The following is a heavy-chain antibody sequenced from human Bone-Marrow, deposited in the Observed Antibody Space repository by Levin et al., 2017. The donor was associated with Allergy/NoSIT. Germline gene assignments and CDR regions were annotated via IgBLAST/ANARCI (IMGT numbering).Heavy chain of an antibody. CDR3: AKENGGGSCYYFDY. V-gene: IGHV3-23*01. D-gene: IGHD2-15*01. Sequence: GESLKISCAASGFTFSSYAMSWVRQAPGKGLEWVSAISGSGGSTYYADSVKGRFTISRDNSKNTLYLQMNSLRAEDTAVYYCAKENGGGSCYYFDYWGQGTLVTVSS. J-gene: IGHJ4*02. CDR1: GFTFSSYA. CDR2: ISGSGGST.